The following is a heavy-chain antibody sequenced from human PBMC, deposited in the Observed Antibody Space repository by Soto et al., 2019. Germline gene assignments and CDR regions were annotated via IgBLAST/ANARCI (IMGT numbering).Heavy chain of an antibody. CDR1: GFTFSSYS. Sequence: EVQLVESGGGLVKPGGSLRLSCAASGFTFSSYSMNWVRQAPGKGLEWVSSISSSSSYIYYADSVKGRFTISRDNAKNSLYLQTNSLRAEDTAVYYCARDRGLERTTRESDYWGQGTLVTVSS. CDR2: ISSSSSYI. V-gene: IGHV3-21*01. J-gene: IGHJ4*02. D-gene: IGHD1-1*01. CDR3: ARDRGLERTTRESDY.